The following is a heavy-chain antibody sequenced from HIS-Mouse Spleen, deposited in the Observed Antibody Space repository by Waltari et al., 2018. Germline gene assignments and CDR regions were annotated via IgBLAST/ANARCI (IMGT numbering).Heavy chain of an antibody. V-gene: IGHV4-39*07. CDR3: AREIPYSSSWYDWYFDL. CDR1: GGSSRSSSYY. J-gene: IGHJ2*01. D-gene: IGHD6-13*01. Sequence: QLQLQESGPGLVKPSEPLSLTCTVPGGSSRSSSYYWGWIRQPPGKGLEWIGSIYYSGSTYYNPSLKSRVTISVDTSKNQFSLKLSSVTAADTAVYYCAREIPYSSSWYDWYFDLWGRGTLVTVSS. CDR2: IYYSGST.